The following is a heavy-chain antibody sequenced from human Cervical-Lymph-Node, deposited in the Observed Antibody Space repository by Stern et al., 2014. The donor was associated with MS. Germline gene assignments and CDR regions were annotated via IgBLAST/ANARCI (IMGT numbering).Heavy chain of an antibody. V-gene: IGHV4-59*01. CDR3: ARGYGGNPIDY. Sequence: QLQLQESGPGLVKPSATLSLTCTVSGGSISSYYWSWIRQPPGKGLEWIGYIYYSGSTNYNPSLKSRVTISVDTSKNQFSLKLSSVTAADTAVYYCARGYGGNPIDYWGQGTLVTVSS. D-gene: IGHD4-23*01. CDR1: GGSISSYY. CDR2: IYYSGST. J-gene: IGHJ4*02.